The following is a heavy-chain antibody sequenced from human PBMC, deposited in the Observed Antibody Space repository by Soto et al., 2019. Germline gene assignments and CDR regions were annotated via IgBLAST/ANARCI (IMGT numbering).Heavy chain of an antibody. J-gene: IGHJ5*02. V-gene: IGHV4-31*03. CDR3: ARARSSSWFLATWFDP. CDR1: GASISSKGYY. D-gene: IGHD6-19*01. CDR2: SDYSGTT. Sequence: QVQLQESGPGLVKPSETLSLTCTVSGASISSKGYYWSWIRQHPGMGMEWIGYSDYSGTTDYNPSLKSRVTLSLDTSKNQFSLKLNSVTAADTAVYYCARARSSSWFLATWFDPWGQGTLVTVSA.